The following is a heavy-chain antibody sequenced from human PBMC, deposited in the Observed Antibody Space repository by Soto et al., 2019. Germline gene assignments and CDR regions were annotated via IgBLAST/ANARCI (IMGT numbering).Heavy chain of an antibody. CDR3: AKDLYCSGGSCYGDAFDI. D-gene: IGHD2-15*01. Sequence: GESLKISCAASGFTFSSYGIHWVRQAPGKGLEWVAVISYDGSNKYYADSVKGRFTISRDNSKNTLYLQMNSLRAEDTAVYYCAKDLYCSGGSCYGDAFDIWGQGTMVTVSS. CDR1: GFTFSSYG. J-gene: IGHJ3*02. V-gene: IGHV3-30*18. CDR2: ISYDGSNK.